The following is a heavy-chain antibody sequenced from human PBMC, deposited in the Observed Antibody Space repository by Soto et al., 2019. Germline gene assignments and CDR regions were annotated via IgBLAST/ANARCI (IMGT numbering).Heavy chain of an antibody. CDR3: AKDFDYGGNSGYYYYGMDV. CDR2: ISGSGGST. CDR1: GFTFSSYA. V-gene: IGHV3-23*01. Sequence: HPGGSLRLSCAASGFTFSSYAMSWVRQAPGKGLEWVSAISGSGGSTYYADSVKGRFTISRDNSKNTLYLQMNSLRAEDTAVYYCAKDFDYGGNSGYYYYGMDVWGQGTTVTVSS. D-gene: IGHD4-17*01. J-gene: IGHJ6*01.